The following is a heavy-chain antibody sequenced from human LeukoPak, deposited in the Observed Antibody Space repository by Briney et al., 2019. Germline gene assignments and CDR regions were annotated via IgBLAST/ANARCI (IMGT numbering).Heavy chain of an antibody. CDR2: ISYDGTNE. V-gene: IGHV3-30*04. Sequence: GGSLRLSCAGSVFSFSSNTMHWVRQALGKGLEWVEIISYDGTNEYYEDSVKGRFTISRDNSKNTLYLQVNSLRAEDTAVYYCARDIKWLGRYYYYGLDVWGQGTTVTVSS. J-gene: IGHJ6*02. CDR3: ARDIKWLGRYYYYGLDV. CDR1: VFSFSSNT. D-gene: IGHD6-19*01.